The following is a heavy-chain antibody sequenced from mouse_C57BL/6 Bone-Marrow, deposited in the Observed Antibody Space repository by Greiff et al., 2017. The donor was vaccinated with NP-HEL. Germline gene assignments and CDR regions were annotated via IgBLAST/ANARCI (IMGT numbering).Heavy chain of an antibody. CDR3: ARAITTVVAYYAMDY. J-gene: IGHJ4*01. Sequence: QVQLQQPGTELVKPGASVKLSCKASGYTFTSYWMHWVKQRPGQGLEWIGNINPSNGGTNYNEKFKSKATLTVDKSSSTAYMQLSSLTSEDSAVYYCARAITTVVAYYAMDYWGQGTSVTVSS. CDR2: INPSNGGT. CDR1: GYTFTSYW. V-gene: IGHV1-53*01. D-gene: IGHD1-1*01.